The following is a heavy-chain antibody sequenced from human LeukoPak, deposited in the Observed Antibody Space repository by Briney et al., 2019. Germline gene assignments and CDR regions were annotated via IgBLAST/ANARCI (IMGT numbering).Heavy chain of an antibody. D-gene: IGHD6-25*01. J-gene: IGHJ4*02. V-gene: IGHV4-34*01. CDR2: INHIGGT. CDR1: GRSVSGLD. CDR3: AIGAQAWQRVPLKF. Sequence: SETLNVSCAGDGRSVSGLDWNWIRQPPGKGLEWIGEINHIGGTNYHPSLKSRVTISVDTSKNPFSLKLSSVTAADTAAYYCAIGAQAWQRVPLKFWGQGALVAVSS.